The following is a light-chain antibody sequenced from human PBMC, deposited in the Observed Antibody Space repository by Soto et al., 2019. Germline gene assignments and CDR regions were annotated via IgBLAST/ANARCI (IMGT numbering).Light chain of an antibody. V-gene: IGKV1-27*01. J-gene: IGKJ1*01. Sequence: DIQMTQSPSSLSASVGDRVTITCRASQGISNYLAWYQQKPGKVTRHLIYAASTLQSGVPSRFSGSGSGTDFTLTISSLQPEDVATYFCQKYDSVPWTFGQGTKLEIK. CDR3: QKYDSVPWT. CDR1: QGISNY. CDR2: AAS.